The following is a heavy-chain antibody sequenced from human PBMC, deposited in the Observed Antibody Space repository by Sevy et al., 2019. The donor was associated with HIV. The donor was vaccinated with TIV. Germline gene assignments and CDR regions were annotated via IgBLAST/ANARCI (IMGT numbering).Heavy chain of an antibody. D-gene: IGHD3-9*01. CDR3: ARHTGERYYFEI. CDR1: GFTFNNYA. V-gene: IGHV3-23*01. Sequence: GGSLRLSCTASGFTFNNYAMTWVRQAPGKGLEWVSSIRGRNNVTIYAESVRGRFTLSRDMSKNTLYLQMNSLRVDDTGVYYCARHTGERYYFEIWGRGTLVTVSS. J-gene: IGHJ4*02. CDR2: IRGRNNVT.